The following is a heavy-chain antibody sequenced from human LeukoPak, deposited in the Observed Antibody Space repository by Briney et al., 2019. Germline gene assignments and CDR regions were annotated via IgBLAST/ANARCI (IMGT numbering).Heavy chain of an antibody. CDR2: IIPIFGTA. CDR3: ARALSHVSYYYYYMDV. CDR1: GGTFSSYA. J-gene: IGHJ6*03. Sequence: SVKVSCKASGGTFSSYAISWVQQAPGQGLEWMGGIIPIFGTANYAQKFQGRVTITTDESTSTAYMELSSLRSEDTAVYYCARALSHVSYYYYYMDVWGKGTTVTVSS. V-gene: IGHV1-69*05. D-gene: IGHD3-16*02.